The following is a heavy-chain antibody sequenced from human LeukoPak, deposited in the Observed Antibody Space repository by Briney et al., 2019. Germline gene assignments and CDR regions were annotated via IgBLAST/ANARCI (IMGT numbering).Heavy chain of an antibody. Sequence: SETLSLTCTVSGGSISSHYWSWIRQPPGKGLEWIGYIYTSGSTNYNPSLKSRVTISVDTSKNQFSLKLSSVTAADTAVYYCARQRSGSGPFDYWGQGTLVTVSS. J-gene: IGHJ4*02. V-gene: IGHV4-4*09. CDR2: IYTSGST. CDR1: GGSISSHY. CDR3: ARQRSGSGPFDY. D-gene: IGHD3-10*01.